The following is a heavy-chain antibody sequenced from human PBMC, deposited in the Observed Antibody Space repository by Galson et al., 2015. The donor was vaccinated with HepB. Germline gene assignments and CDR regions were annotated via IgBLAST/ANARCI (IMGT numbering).Heavy chain of an antibody. J-gene: IGHJ4*02. V-gene: IGHV3-7*03. Sequence: SLRLSCAASGFTFSGYWMSWVRQVPGKGLEWVADVNLDGSEMYYADSVKGRFTISRDNAERSMSLHMYSLRAEDTAVYYCAREVRIRTLAHKTPDYWGQGALVTVAS. D-gene: IGHD2-15*01. CDR3: AREVRIRTLAHKTPDY. CDR2: VNLDGSEM. CDR1: GFTFSGYW.